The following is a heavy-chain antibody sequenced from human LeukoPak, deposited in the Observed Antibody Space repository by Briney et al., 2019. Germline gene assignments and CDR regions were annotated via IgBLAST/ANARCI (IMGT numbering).Heavy chain of an antibody. CDR3: AREKSAGF. D-gene: IGHD6-25*01. CDR1: VYTFTIYD. CDR2: ISPYSGNT. Sequence: ASVTLSFTSSVYTFTIYDINWVRQPPRQGLEWTGWISPYSGNTSYAQNLQRRVTMTTDTPTSTAYMELRSVRSDDTAVYYCAREKSAGFWGQGAPVTVSS. V-gene: IGHV1-18*01. J-gene: IGHJ4*02.